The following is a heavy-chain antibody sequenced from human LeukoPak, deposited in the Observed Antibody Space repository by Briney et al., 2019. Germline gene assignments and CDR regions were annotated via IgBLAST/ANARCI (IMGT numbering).Heavy chain of an antibody. V-gene: IGHV3-30*02. Sequence: PGGSLRLSCAASGFTFSSYGMHWVRQAPGKGLEWVAFIRYDGSIKYYADSVKGRFTISRGNSKNTLYLQMNSLRTEDTAIYYCAKVTGGVATGPFDYWGQGTLVTVSS. CDR2: IRYDGSIK. CDR1: GFTFSSYG. D-gene: IGHD3-3*01. CDR3: AKVTGGVATGPFDY. J-gene: IGHJ4*02.